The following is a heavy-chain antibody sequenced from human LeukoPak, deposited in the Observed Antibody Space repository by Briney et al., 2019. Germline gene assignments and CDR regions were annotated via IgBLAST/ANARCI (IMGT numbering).Heavy chain of an antibody. V-gene: IGHV3-23*01. CDR2: ISGSGGST. D-gene: IGHD3-3*01. Sequence: GGSLRLSCAASGFTFSSYAMSWVRQAPGKGLEGVSAISGSGGSTYYADSVKGRFTISKDNSKNTLYLQMNSLRAEDTAVYYCANPGEEDFWSGYHYFDYWGQGTLVTVSS. CDR3: ANPGEEDFWSGYHYFDY. CDR1: GFTFSSYA. J-gene: IGHJ4*02.